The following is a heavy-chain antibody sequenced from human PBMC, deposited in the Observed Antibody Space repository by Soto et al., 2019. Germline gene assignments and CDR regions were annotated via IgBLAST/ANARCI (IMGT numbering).Heavy chain of an antibody. D-gene: IGHD6-19*01. V-gene: IGHV4-59*08. CDR3: ARQDQWLIR. J-gene: IGHJ4*02. CDR2: IHYTGST. Sequence: SETLSLTCTVSGGSISNFYWSWIRQAPGKGLEWIGYIHYTGSTNYNPSLRSRVTMSVDTSKNQFSLRLNSVTATDTAVYYCARQDQWLIRWGQGTLVTVSS. CDR1: GGSISNFY.